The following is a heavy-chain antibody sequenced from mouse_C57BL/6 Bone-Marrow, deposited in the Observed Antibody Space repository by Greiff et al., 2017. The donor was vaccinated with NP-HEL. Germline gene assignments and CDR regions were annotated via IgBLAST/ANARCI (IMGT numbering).Heavy chain of an antibody. V-gene: IGHV1-15*01. CDR3: TREGYYGSSYWYFDV. CDR2: IDPETGGT. CDR1: GYTFTDYE. J-gene: IGHJ1*03. Sequence: QVQLQQSGAELVRPGASVTLSCKASGYTFTDYEMHWVKQTPVHGLEWIGAIDPETGGTAYNQKFKGKAILTADKSSSTAYMELRSLTSEDSAVYYGTREGYYGSSYWYFDVWGTGTTVTVSS. D-gene: IGHD1-1*01.